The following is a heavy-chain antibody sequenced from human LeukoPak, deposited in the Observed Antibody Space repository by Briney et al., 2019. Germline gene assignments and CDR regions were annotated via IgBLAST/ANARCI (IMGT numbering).Heavy chain of an antibody. D-gene: IGHD3-16*01. Sequence: GASVKVSCKTTGYTFIGYHMHWLRQAPGQGLEWMGWINPSSGDTKYAQKFQGRVTLTRDTSINTAYMELRWLNSDDTALFYCARGSSPNSGSYAPFDYWGQGTLVTVSS. CDR3: ARGSSPNSGSYAPFDY. V-gene: IGHV1-2*02. CDR1: GYTFIGYH. CDR2: INPSSGDT. J-gene: IGHJ4*02.